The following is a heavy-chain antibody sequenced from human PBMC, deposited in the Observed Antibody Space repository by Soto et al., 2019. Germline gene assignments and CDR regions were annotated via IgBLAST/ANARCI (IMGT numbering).Heavy chain of an antibody. CDR3: ARDLTVLRFLEWWGGMDV. J-gene: IGHJ6*02. V-gene: IGHV1-3*01. Sequence: QVPLVQSGAEVKKPGASVKVSCKASGYTFTSYAMHWVRQAPGQRLEWMGWINAGNGNTKYSQKFQGRVTITRDTSASTAYMELSSLRSEDTAVYYCARDLTVLRFLEWWGGMDVWGQGTTVTVSS. D-gene: IGHD3-3*01. CDR2: INAGNGNT. CDR1: GYTFTSYA.